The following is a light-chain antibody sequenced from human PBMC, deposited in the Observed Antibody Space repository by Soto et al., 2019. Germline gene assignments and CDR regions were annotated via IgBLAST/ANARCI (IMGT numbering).Light chain of an antibody. J-gene: IGKJ1*01. CDR1: QSVRSN. Sequence: DIVMTQSPATLSVSPGERATLSCRASQSVRSNLAWYQQEPGQAPRLLIYGASTRATGIPARISGSGSGTEFTPTISSLQSEDFGVYYCQQYNNWPPWSFGQGTKVDIK. CDR2: GAS. V-gene: IGKV3-15*01. CDR3: QQYNNWPPWS.